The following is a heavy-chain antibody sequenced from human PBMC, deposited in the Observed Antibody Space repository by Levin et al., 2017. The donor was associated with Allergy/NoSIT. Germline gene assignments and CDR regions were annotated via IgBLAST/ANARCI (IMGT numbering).Heavy chain of an antibody. CDR3: ARDTGRVRAKYNWFDP. CDR1: GYTFTDYY. J-gene: IGHJ5*02. Sequence: ASVKVSCKASGYTFTDYYMHWVRQAPGQGLEWMGWINPNSGGTNYAQKFQGRVTMTRDTSISTAYLELSRLTSDDTAVYYCARDTGRVRAKYNWFDPWGQGTLVTVSS. V-gene: IGHV1-2*02. CDR2: INPNSGGT. D-gene: IGHD3-10*01.